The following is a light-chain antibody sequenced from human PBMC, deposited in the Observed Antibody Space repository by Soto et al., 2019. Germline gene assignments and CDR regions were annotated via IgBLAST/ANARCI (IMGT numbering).Light chain of an antibody. CDR3: QQYKSYSRT. J-gene: IGKJ2*01. CDR1: QSISSW. Sequence: DIQMTQSPSTLSASVGDRVTITCRASQSISSWLAWYQQKPGKAPKLLIYDASSLESGGPSRFSGSGSGTECTLTTSSLQPDDWATDDCQQYKSYSRTFGQGTKLESK. CDR2: DAS. V-gene: IGKV1-5*01.